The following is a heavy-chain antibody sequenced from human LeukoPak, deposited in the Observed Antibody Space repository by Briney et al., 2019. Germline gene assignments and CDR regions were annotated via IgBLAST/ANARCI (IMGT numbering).Heavy chain of an antibody. D-gene: IGHD3-3*01. Sequence: SETLSLTCTVSGGSISSSSYYWGWIRQPPGKGLEWIGSIYYSGSTYSNPPLKSRVTISVDTSKNQFSLKLSSVTAADTAVYYCARDREGGITIFGVVIILSYMDVWGKGTTVTVSS. J-gene: IGHJ6*03. CDR3: ARDREGGITIFGVVIILSYMDV. CDR2: IYYSGST. V-gene: IGHV4-39*07. CDR1: GGSISSSSYY.